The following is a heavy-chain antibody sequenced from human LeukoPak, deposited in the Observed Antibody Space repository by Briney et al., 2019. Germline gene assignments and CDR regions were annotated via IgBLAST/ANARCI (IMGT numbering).Heavy chain of an antibody. CDR3: ARLGQGLPPSYYFGMDV. J-gene: IGHJ6*02. Sequence: GGSLRLSCAASGFTVSSNYMSWVRQAPGKGLEWVSVLYSGDSTYYADSVKGRFTISRDNSKNTLYLQMNTLRAEDTAVYYCARLGQGLPPSYYFGMDVWGQGTTVTV. D-gene: IGHD6-19*01. V-gene: IGHV3-66*01. CDR2: LYSGDST. CDR1: GFTVSSNY.